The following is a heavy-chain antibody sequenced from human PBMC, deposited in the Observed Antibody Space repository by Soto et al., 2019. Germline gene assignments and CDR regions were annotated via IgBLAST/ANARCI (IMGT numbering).Heavy chain of an antibody. CDR3: ARDSGTVAAGTDY. V-gene: IGHV3-33*01. D-gene: IGHD6-13*01. CDR2: IWYDGSNK. Sequence: GGSLRLSCAASGFTFSSYGMHWVRQAPGKGLEWVAVIWYDGSNKYYADSVKGRFTISRDNSKNTLYLQMNSLRAEDTAVYYCARDSGTVAAGTDYWGQGTLVTVSS. CDR1: GFTFSSYG. J-gene: IGHJ4*02.